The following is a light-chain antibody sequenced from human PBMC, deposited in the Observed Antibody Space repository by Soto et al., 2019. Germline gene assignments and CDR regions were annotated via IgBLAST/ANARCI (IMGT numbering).Light chain of an antibody. Sequence: DIHMTQSPSSLSASVGYRVTITCRASQSISNHLNWYQQKQGKAPKLLIFAASSLQSGVPSRFSGSRYGPDFNLTISSLQTEDFATYYCQQSYSSPPTFGQGTKVDIK. CDR2: AAS. CDR1: QSISNH. CDR3: QQSYSSPPT. V-gene: IGKV1-39*01. J-gene: IGKJ1*01.